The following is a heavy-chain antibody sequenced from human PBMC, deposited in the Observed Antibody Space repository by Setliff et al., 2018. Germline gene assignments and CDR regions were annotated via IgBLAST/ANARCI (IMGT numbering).Heavy chain of an antibody. D-gene: IGHD3-22*01. CDR3: AKGFDSSGYHYYYYYGMDV. J-gene: IGHJ6*02. CDR1: GFTFSSYN. V-gene: IGHV3-48*01. CDR2: INSRSSTI. Sequence: PGGSLRLSCAASGFTFSSYNMDWVRQAPWKGLEWVSYINSRSSTIFYADSVKGRFTISRDNSKNTLYLQMNSLRAEDTAVYYCAKGFDSSGYHYYYYYGMDVWGQGTTVTVSS.